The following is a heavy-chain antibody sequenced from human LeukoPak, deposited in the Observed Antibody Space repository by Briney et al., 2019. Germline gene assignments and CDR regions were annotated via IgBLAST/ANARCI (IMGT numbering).Heavy chain of an antibody. CDR2: MNPNSGNT. Sequence: ASVKDSCKASGYTFTSYDINWVRQATGQGLEWMGWMNPNSGNTNYAQKLQGRVTMTTDTSTSTAYMQLRSLRSDEKAVYYCARDRTGCSGGSCFYYMDVWGKGTTVTVSS. J-gene: IGHJ6*03. D-gene: IGHD2-15*01. CDR3: ARDRTGCSGGSCFYYMDV. CDR1: GYTFTSYD. V-gene: IGHV1-18*01.